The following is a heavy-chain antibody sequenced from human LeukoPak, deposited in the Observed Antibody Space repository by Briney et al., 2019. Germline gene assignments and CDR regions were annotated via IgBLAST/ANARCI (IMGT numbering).Heavy chain of an antibody. CDR1: GYTFAKFY. D-gene: IGHD3-16*01. CDR3: ARDNRGERTPGWGYGGFDI. V-gene: IGHV1-46*01. CDR2: ANPSGGTT. Sequence: ASVKVSCKASGYTFAKFYIHWVRQAPGQGLEWIGIANPSGGTTSYAQKFQGRVSMTRDTSTSTVYMELSSLRSEDTAVYYCARDNRGERTPGWGYGGFDIWGQGTMVTVSS. J-gene: IGHJ3*02.